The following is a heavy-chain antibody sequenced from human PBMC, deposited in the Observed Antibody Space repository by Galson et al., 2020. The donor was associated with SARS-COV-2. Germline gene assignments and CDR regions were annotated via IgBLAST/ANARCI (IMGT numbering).Heavy chain of an antibody. CDR1: GGSISSGGYS. CDR3: ARARGPDTYYYYGMDV. V-gene: IGHV4-30-2*01. J-gene: IGHJ6*02. CDR2: IYHSGST. Sequence: ASEPLSLTCAVSGGSISSGGYSWSWIRQPPGKGLERTGYIYHSGSTYYNPSLKSRVTISVDRSKNQFSLKLSSVTAADTAVYYCARARGPDTYYYYGMDVWGQGTTVTVSS.